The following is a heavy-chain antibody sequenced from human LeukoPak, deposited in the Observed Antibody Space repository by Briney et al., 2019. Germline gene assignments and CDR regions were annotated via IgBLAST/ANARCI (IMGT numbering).Heavy chain of an antibody. J-gene: IGHJ6*02. Sequence: PSETLSLTCTVSGGSLSSYYWSWIRPPPGKGLEWVGYIYYSGSTNYNPSLTGRVTISVDTSKNQFSLKLSSVTAADTAVYYCARHYPMNYYYYGMDVWGHGTTVTVSS. CDR3: ARHYPMNYYYYGMDV. CDR2: IYYSGST. V-gene: IGHV4-59*08. CDR1: GGSLSSYY.